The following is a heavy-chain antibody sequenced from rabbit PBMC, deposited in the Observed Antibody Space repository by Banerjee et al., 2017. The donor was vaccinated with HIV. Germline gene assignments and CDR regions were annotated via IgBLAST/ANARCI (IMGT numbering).Heavy chain of an antibody. V-gene: IGHV1S40*01. D-gene: IGHD2-1*01. Sequence: QSLEESGGDLVKPEGSLTLTCKASGIDFSSYYYMCWVRQAPGEGLEWIACIDVDASGDTYYASWVNGRFTISVASSTTVTLQITSLTAADTATYFCASDIYGDGAFSLWGQGTLVTVS. J-gene: IGHJ4*01. CDR3: ASDIYGDGAFSL. CDR1: GIDFSSYYY. CDR2: IDVDASGDT.